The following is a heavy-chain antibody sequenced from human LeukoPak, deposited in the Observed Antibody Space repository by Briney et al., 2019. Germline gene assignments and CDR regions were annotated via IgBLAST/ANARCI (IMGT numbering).Heavy chain of an antibody. V-gene: IGHV4-34*01. Sequence: ASETLSLTCAVYGGSFSSYYWSWIRQPPGKGLEWIGEINHSGSTSYKPSLKGRVTISLDTSKNQFSLRLSSVTAADTAVYYCARAGYSYGVFDYWGQGTLVTVSS. CDR1: GGSFSSYY. D-gene: IGHD5-18*01. CDR3: ARAGYSYGVFDY. J-gene: IGHJ4*02. CDR2: INHSGST.